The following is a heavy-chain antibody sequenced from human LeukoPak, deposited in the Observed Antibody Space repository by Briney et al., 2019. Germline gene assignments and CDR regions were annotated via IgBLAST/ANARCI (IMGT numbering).Heavy chain of an antibody. D-gene: IGHD3-10*01. V-gene: IGHV4-34*01. CDR3: ARSWGWFGESFDY. CDR1: GGSLSGYY. CDR2: INHSGST. Sequence: SETLSFTCAVYGGSLSGYYWSWIRQPPGKGLEWIGEINHSGSTNYNPSLKSRVTISVDTSKNQFSLKLSSVTAADTAVYYCARSWGWFGESFDYWGQGTLVTVSS. J-gene: IGHJ4*02.